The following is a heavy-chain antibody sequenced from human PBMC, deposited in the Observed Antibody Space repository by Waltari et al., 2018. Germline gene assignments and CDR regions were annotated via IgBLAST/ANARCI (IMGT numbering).Heavy chain of an antibody. CDR1: GGTFSSYA. CDR3: ASSPSSGWYNEGNAFDI. Sequence: QVQLVQSGAEVQKPGSSVKVSCKASGGTFSSYAISWVRQAPGQGLEWMGGIIPIFGTANYAQKFQGRVTITTDESTSTAYMELSSLRSEDTAVYYCASSPSSGWYNEGNAFDIWGQGTMVTVSS. CDR2: IIPIFGTA. V-gene: IGHV1-69*05. D-gene: IGHD6-19*01. J-gene: IGHJ3*02.